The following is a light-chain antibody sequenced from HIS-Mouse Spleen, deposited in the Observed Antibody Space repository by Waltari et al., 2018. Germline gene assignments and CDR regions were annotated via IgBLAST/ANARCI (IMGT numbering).Light chain of an antibody. CDR1: QGISSY. CDR2: AAS. J-gene: IGKJ1*01. CDR3: QQYYSYPPWT. V-gene: IGKV1-8*01. Sequence: AIRMTQSPSSFSASTGDRVTITCRASQGISSYLAWYQQQPGKAPKLLIYAASTLQSGVPSRFSCSGSGTDFTLTISCLQSEDFATYYCQQYYSYPPWTFGQGTKVEIK.